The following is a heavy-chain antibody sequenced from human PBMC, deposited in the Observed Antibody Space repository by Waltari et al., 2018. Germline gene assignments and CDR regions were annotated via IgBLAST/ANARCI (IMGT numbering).Heavy chain of an antibody. CDR3: ASAPVSEYAFDI. J-gene: IGHJ3*02. CDR2: IYYSGST. V-gene: IGHV4-59*11. CDR1: GGSISSHY. Sequence: QVQLQESGPGLVKPSETLSLTCTVSGGSISSHYWSWIRQPPGKGLDWIGYIYYSGSTNYTPSLKSRVTISVDTSKNQFSLKLSSVTAADTAVYYCASAPVSEYAFDIWGQGTMVTVSS.